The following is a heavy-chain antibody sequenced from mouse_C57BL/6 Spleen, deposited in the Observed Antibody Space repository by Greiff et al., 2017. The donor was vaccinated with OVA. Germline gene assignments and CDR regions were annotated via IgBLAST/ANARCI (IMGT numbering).Heavy chain of an antibody. CDR3: ARDDYDAWFAY. CDR2: ISSGSSTI. J-gene: IGHJ3*01. V-gene: IGHV5-17*01. CDR1: GFTFSDYG. Sequence: EVKLMESGGGLVKPGGSLKLSCAASGFTFSDYGMHWVRQAPEKGLEWVAYISSGSSTIYYAATVKGRFTISRDNAKNTLFLQMTSLRSEDTAMYYCARDDYDAWFAYWGQGTLVTVSA. D-gene: IGHD2-4*01.